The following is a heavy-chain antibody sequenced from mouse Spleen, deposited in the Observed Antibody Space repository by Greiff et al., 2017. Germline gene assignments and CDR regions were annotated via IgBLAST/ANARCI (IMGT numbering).Heavy chain of an antibody. J-gene: IGHJ2*01. Sequence: QVQLQQPGAELVKPGASVKLSCKASGYTFTSYWMHWVKQRPGQGLEWIGEIDPSDSYTNYNQKFKGKATLTVDKSSSTAYMQLSSLTSEDSAVYYCASMITTGFPFDYWGQGTTLTVSS. CDR1: GYTFTSYW. CDR3: ASMITTGFPFDY. D-gene: IGHD2-4*01. V-gene: IGHV1-69*02. CDR2: IDPSDSYT.